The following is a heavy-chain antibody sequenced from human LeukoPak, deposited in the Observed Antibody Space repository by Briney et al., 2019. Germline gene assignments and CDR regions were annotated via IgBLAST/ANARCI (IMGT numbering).Heavy chain of an antibody. V-gene: IGHV4-34*01. CDR1: GGSFSGYY. CDR2: INHSGST. J-gene: IGHJ5*02. D-gene: IGHD3-10*01. Sequence: SETLSLTCAVYGGSFSGYYWSWIRQPPGKGLEWIGEINHSGSTNYNPSLKSRVTISVDTSKNQFSLKLSSVTAADTAVYYCAGRSLSYYYGSGSLQNWFDPWGQGTLVTVSS. CDR3: AGRSLSYYYGSGSLQNWFDP.